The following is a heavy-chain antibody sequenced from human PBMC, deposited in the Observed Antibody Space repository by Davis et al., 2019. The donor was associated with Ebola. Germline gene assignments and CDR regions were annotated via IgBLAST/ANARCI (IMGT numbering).Heavy chain of an antibody. J-gene: IGHJ4*02. CDR2: ISSGSSYI. CDR3: ARVPGGIAVAGTGGRDY. V-gene: IGHV3-21*01. CDR1: GFTFSGYN. Sequence: PGGSLRLSCAASGFTFSGYNMNWVRQAPGKGLEWVSSISSGSSYIYYADSVKGRFTISRDNAKNSLYLQMNSLRAEDTAVYYCARVPGGIAVAGTGGRDYWGQGTLVTVSS. D-gene: IGHD6-19*01.